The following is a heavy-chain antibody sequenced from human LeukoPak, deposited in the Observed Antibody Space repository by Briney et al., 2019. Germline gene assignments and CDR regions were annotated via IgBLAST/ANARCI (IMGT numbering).Heavy chain of an antibody. CDR3: ARDHRMGSAYYYGMDV. D-gene: IGHD2-8*01. V-gene: IGHV3-66*01. CDR1: GFTVSSNY. Sequence: PGGSLRLSCAASGFTVSSNYMSCVRQAPGKGLEWVSVIYSGGSTYYADSVKGRFTISRDNSKNTLYLQMNSLRAEDTAVYYCARDHRMGSAYYYGMDVWGQGTTVTVSS. J-gene: IGHJ6*02. CDR2: IYSGGST.